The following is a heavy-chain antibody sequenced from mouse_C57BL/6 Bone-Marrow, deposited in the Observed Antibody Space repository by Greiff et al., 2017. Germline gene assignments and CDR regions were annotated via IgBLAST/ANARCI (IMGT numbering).Heavy chain of an antibody. CDR2: IHPSGSDT. V-gene: IGHV1-74*01. Sequence: QVQLQQPGAELVKPGASVKVSCKASGYTFTSYWMHWVKQRPGQGLEWIGRIHPSGSDTNYNQKFKGKATLTVDKSSSTAYMQLSSLTSEDSAVYYCAIGRRGAWFAYWGQGTLVTVSA. J-gene: IGHJ3*01. CDR1: GYTFTSYW. CDR3: AIGRRGAWFAY.